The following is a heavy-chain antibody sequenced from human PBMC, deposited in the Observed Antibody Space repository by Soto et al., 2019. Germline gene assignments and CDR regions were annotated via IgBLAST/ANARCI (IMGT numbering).Heavy chain of an antibody. J-gene: IGHJ6*02. D-gene: IGHD5-18*01. CDR2: ITGSGGST. Sequence: GSLRLSCTACGFTFSIYAMSWVRQAPGKGLEWVSAITGSGGSTYYADSVKGRFTISRDNSKNTLYLQMNSLRAEDTAVYYCAKDMDTAVVYYYYGMDVWGQGTTVTVSS. CDR3: AKDMDTAVVYYYYGMDV. CDR1: GFTFSIYA. V-gene: IGHV3-23*01.